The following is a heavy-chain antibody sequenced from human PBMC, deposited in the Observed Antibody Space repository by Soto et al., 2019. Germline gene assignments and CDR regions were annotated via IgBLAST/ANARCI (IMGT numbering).Heavy chain of an antibody. CDR2: IIPVLGVG. CDR1: GGTFGNHA. CDR3: AIEAGYTYGYVFDY. J-gene: IGHJ4*02. Sequence: SVNVSCKASGGTFGNHAISWVRQAPGQGLEWLGGIIPVLGVGDNAQKFQGRVTITADASTSTAYLELSSLRSEDTALYYCAIEAGYTYGYVFDYWGQGILVSV. V-gene: IGHV1-69*10. D-gene: IGHD5-18*01.